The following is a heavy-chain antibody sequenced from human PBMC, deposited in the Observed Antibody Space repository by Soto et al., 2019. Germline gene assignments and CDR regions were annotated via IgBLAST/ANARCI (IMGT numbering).Heavy chain of an antibody. CDR1: GGSFSGYY. CDR3: ARAWVAYYYGMDV. V-gene: IGHV4-34*01. CDR2: INHSGST. J-gene: IGHJ6*02. D-gene: IGHD1-26*01. Sequence: SETLSLTCAVYGGSFSGYYWSWIRQPPGKGLEWIGEINHSGSTNYNPSLKSRVTISVDTSKNQFSLKLSSVTAADTAVYYCARAWVAYYYGMDVWGQGTTVTVSS.